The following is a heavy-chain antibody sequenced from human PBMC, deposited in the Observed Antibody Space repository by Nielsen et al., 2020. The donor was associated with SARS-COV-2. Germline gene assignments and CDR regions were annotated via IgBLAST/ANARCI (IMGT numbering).Heavy chain of an antibody. V-gene: IGHV3-30-3*01. CDR3: AKDGIPGCSSGWQHFDY. CDR1: GFTFSSYA. CDR2: ISYDGSNK. D-gene: IGHD6-19*01. Sequence: GESLKISYAASGFTFSSYAMHWVRQAPGKGLEWVAVISYDGSNKYYADSVKGRFTISRDNSKNTLYLQMNSLRAEDTAVYYCAKDGIPGCSSGWQHFDYWGQGTLVTVSS. J-gene: IGHJ4*02.